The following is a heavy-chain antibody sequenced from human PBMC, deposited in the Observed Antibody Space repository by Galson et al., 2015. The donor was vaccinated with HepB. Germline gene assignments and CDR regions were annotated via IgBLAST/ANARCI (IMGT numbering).Heavy chain of an antibody. CDR3: ARSHYGDYSWFDP. V-gene: IGHV3-21*01. J-gene: IGHJ5*02. CDR2: ISSSSSYI. CDR1: GFTFSSYS. D-gene: IGHD4-17*01. Sequence: SLRLSCAASGFTFSSYSMNWVRQAPGKGLEWVSSISSSSSYIYYADSVKGRFTISRDNAKNSLYLQMNSLRAEDTAVYYCARSHYGDYSWFDPWGQGTLVTVSS.